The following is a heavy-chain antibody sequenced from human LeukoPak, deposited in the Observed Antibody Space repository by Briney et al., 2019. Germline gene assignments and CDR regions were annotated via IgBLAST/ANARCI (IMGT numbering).Heavy chain of an antibody. D-gene: IGHD6-13*01. CDR2: IYTSGST. J-gene: IGHJ5*02. Sequence: PSETLSLTCTVSGGSISSGSYYWSWIRQPAGKGLEWIGRIYTSGSTNYNPSLKSRVTISVDTSKNQFSLKLSSVTAADTAVYYCAAFGQQLERNWFDPWGQGTLVTVSS. V-gene: IGHV4-61*02. CDR1: GGSISSGSYY. CDR3: AAFGQQLERNWFDP.